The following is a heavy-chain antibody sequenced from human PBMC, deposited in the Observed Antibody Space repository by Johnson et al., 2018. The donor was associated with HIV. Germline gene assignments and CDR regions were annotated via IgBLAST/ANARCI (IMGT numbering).Heavy chain of an antibody. Sequence: VQLMESGGGVVQPGRSLRLSCAASGFTFSSNWMNWVRQAPGKGLEWVANIKEDGSEKYYVDSVRGRFTISRDNAKSLLYLQMNSLRVDDTAVYYCARPIARGASNIWGQGTMVTVSS. J-gene: IGHJ3*02. CDR2: IKEDGSEK. D-gene: IGHD1-26*01. V-gene: IGHV3-7*05. CDR1: GFTFSSNW. CDR3: ARPIARGASNI.